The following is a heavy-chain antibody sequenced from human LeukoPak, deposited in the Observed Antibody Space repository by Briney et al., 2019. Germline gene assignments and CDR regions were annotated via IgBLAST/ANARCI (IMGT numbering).Heavy chain of an antibody. CDR3: ASEFKFGDAFDI. CDR2: IKQDGSEK. V-gene: IGHV3-7*03. D-gene: IGHD3-16*01. Sequence: PGGSLRLSCAASGFTFSSYWMSWVRQAPGKGLEGVANIKQDGSEKYYVDSVKGRFTISRDNSKNTLYLQMNSLRAEDTAVYYCASEFKFGDAFDIWGQGTMVTVSS. J-gene: IGHJ3*02. CDR1: GFTFSSYW.